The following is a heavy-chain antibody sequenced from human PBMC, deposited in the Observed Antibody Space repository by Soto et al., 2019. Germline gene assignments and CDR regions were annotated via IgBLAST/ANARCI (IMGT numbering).Heavy chain of an antibody. CDR3: ARDWYSNALAPDAFDI. CDR2: ISSSSSNI. J-gene: IGHJ3*02. D-gene: IGHD5-18*01. Sequence: EVQLVESGGGLVQPGGSLRLSCAASGFTFSSFSINWVRQAPGKGLEWVSSISSSSSNINYADSVKGPFTISRDNANNSLYLQRSSLRDEDTAVYYCARDWYSNALAPDAFDIWGQGTMVTVSS. V-gene: IGHV3-48*02. CDR1: GFTFSSFS.